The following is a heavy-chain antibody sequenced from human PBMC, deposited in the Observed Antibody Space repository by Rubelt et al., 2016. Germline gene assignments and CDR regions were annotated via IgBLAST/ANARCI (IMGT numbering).Heavy chain of an antibody. V-gene: IGHV3-33*01. Sequence: QVQLVESGGGVVQPGRSLRLSCAASGFTFSSYGMPWVRQAPGKGLEWVAVIWSDGSNTYYADSGKGRFTISRDNSKNTLYLQMNSLRAEDTAVYYCARDRAGSSSWYPVFGAFDIWGQGTMVTVSS. CDR3: ARDRAGSSSWYPVFGAFDI. D-gene: IGHD6-13*01. CDR2: IWSDGSNT. CDR1: GFTFSSYG. J-gene: IGHJ3*02.